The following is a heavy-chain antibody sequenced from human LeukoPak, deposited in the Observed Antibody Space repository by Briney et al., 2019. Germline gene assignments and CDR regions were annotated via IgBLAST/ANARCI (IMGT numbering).Heavy chain of an antibody. CDR3: ASLGAVAGTPDY. CDR2: IYPGDSDT. Sequence: GESLQISCKASGYSFTTHWIGWVRQMPGKGLEWMGIIYPGDSDTRYSPSFQGQVTISADKSISTAYLQWSSLKASDTAMYYCASLGAVAGTPDYWGQGTLVTVSS. V-gene: IGHV5-51*01. J-gene: IGHJ4*02. D-gene: IGHD6-19*01. CDR1: GYSFTTHW.